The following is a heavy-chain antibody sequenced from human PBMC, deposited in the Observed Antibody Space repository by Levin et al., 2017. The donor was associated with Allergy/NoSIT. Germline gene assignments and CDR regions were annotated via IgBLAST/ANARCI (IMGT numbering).Heavy chain of an antibody. CDR2: ITWNSNSR. J-gene: IGHJ4*02. V-gene: IGHV3-9*01. Sequence: PGGSLRLSCAASGFTFDDYAMHWVRQAPGKGLEWVSGITWNSNSRGYADSVKGRFTISRDNVKNSLYLQMNSLRAEDTALYYCARDQNISLEWFGELYYFDYWGQGTLVTVSS. CDR3: ARDQNISLEWFGELYYFDY. D-gene: IGHD3-10*01. CDR1: GFTFDDYA.